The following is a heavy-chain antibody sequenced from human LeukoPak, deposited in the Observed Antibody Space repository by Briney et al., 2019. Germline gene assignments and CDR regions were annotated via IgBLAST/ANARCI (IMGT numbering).Heavy chain of an antibody. CDR3: AKERPQTTSCDY. CDR2: ISVSGANT. V-gene: IGHV3-23*01. D-gene: IGHD2/OR15-2a*01. J-gene: IGHJ4*02. Sequence: GGSLRFSRAASVDSFSTYPMNWVRQAPGRGLECVSTISVSGANTYYANSVKGRFTITRDTSRNTLYLQMNSLRAEDTDIYYGAKERPQTTSCDYWGQGTLVTVSS. CDR1: VDSFSTYP.